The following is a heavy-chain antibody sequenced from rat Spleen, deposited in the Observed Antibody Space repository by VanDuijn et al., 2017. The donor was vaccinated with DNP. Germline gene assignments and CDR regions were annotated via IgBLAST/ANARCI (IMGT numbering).Heavy chain of an antibody. CDR1: GFTFSHYY. J-gene: IGHJ1*01. Sequence: EVHLVGSGGGPVQPGRSLTLSCAASGFTFSHYYMAWVRQAPKQGLEWVATINTSGTRTFYADSVRGRFTVSRDNAKTSLYLQMNSLKSEDTATYYCARAKYSSHYWYFDFWGPGTMVTVSS. CDR2: INTSGTRT. D-gene: IGHD1-2*01. CDR3: ARAKYSSHYWYFDF. V-gene: IGHV5-22*01.